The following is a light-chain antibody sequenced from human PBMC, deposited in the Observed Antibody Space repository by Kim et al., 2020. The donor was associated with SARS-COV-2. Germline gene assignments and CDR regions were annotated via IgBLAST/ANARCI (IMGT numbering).Light chain of an antibody. CDR3: SSRDSTGDHVV. CDR2: GRE. J-gene: IGLJ3*02. V-gene: IGLV3-19*01. Sequence: GRAGGRTGRGGGRRSWCARWGRGRAGQGPTLGLGGREGVPSGIPDRFSGSASGNTASLTITGAQAEDEGDYYCSSRDSTGDHVVFGGGTQLTVL. CDR1: GRRSWC.